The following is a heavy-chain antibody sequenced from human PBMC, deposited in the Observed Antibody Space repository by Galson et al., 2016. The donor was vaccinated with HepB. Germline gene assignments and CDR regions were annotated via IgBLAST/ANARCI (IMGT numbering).Heavy chain of an antibody. V-gene: IGHV3-23*01. Sequence: SLRLSCAASGFTFTNYAMSWVRQAPGKGLELVSVISGRGGSTHSTDSVKGRFIISRDKSRDTVFLQMNSLRAEDTAVYYCARSRRGYSGYDHSYFFDFWGQGTPVTVSS. CDR2: ISGRGGST. CDR1: GFTFTNYA. D-gene: IGHD5-12*01. J-gene: IGHJ4*02. CDR3: ARSRRGYSGYDHSYFFDF.